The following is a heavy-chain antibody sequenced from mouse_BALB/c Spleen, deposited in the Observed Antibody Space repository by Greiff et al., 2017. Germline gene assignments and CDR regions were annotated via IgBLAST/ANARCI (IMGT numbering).Heavy chain of an antibody. J-gene: IGHJ3*01. D-gene: IGHD3-2*02. CDR3: ARVWDCSGAWFAY. CDR2: IYAGDGST. V-gene: IGHV1S56*01. Sequence: QVQLQQSGPELVKPGASVKISCKASGYTFTSYDINWVKQRPGQGLEWIGWIYAGDGSTKYNEKFKGKATLTADNSSSTAYMQLSRLTSENSAVYFGARVWDCSGAWFAYWGQGTLVTVSA. CDR1: GYTFTSYD.